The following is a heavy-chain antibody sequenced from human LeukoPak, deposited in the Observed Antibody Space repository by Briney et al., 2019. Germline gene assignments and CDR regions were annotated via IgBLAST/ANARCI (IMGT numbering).Heavy chain of an antibody. D-gene: IGHD6-19*01. V-gene: IGHV3-53*01. Sequence: GGSLRLSCTASGFTFSSNYMSWVRQAPGKGLEWVSVIYSGGSTYYADSVKGRFTISRDNSKNTLYLQMNSLRAEDTAVYYCARDRSSGWYDYWGQGTLVTVFS. CDR1: GFTFSSNY. CDR3: ARDRSSGWYDY. J-gene: IGHJ4*02. CDR2: IYSGGST.